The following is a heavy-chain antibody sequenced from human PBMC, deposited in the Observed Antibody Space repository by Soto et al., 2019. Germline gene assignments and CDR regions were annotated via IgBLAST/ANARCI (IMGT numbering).Heavy chain of an antibody. CDR3: AREDLTGYRMDV. D-gene: IGHD3-9*01. CDR1: GGSISSGDYY. Sequence: PSETLSLTCTFSGGSISSGDYYWSWIRQPPGKGLEWIGYIYYSGSTYYNPSLKSRVTISVDTSKNQFSLKLSSVTAADTAVYYCAREDLTGYRMDVWGQGTTVTVSS. CDR2: IYYSGST. V-gene: IGHV4-30-4*01. J-gene: IGHJ6*02.